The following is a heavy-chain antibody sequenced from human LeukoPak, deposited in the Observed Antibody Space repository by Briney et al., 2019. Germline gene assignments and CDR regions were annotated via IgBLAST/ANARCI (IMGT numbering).Heavy chain of an antibody. CDR2: ISESGQNT. CDR1: RSTFGIFSKFA. D-gene: IGHD2-15*01. J-gene: IGHJ4*02. CDR3: AKGRITGWYYFDN. V-gene: IGHV3-23*01. Sequence: GAPLRLSLAGCRSTFGIFSKFAVSWVRQAAGKGLEWGCGISESGQNTYCSDYGKGQFTISRDNSKDTLYLQMNSLRAEYTAVYYCAKGRITGWYYFDNWGQGTLVTVSS.